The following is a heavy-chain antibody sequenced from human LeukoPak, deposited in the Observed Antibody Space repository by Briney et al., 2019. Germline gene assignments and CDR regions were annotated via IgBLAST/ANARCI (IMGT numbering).Heavy chain of an antibody. CDR3: ARDSRYCSSTSCYDFDY. D-gene: IGHD2-2*01. CDR1: GFTFTSHW. Sequence: GGSLRLSCEASGFTFTSHWMSWVRQVPGKGLEWVAVIYSGGSTYYADSVKGRFTISRDNSKNTLYLKMNSLRAEDAAVYYCARDSRYCSSTSCYDFDYWGQGTLVTVSS. J-gene: IGHJ4*02. V-gene: IGHV3-66*01. CDR2: IYSGGST.